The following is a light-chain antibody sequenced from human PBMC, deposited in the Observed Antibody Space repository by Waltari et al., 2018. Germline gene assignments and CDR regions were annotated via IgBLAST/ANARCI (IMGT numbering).Light chain of an antibody. CDR2: DVS. J-gene: IGLJ3*02. CDR3: CSFTSRSTWV. V-gene: IGLV2-14*01. Sequence: QSALTQPASVSGSPGQSITISCTGTSSDVGGSNYVSWYQQHQGKAPKLLIFDVSNPPSGVSNRFSGSKSGNTASLTISGLQAEDESDYYCCSFTSRSTWVFGGGTKVTVL. CDR1: SSDVGGSNY.